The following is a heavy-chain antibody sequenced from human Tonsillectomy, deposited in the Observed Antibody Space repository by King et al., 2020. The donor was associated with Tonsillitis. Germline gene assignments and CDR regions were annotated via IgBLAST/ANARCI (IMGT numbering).Heavy chain of an antibody. D-gene: IGHD6-13*01. CDR3: ARSIEQQLVCY. J-gene: IGHJ4*02. CDR2: IYYSGST. Sequence: VQLQESGPGLVKPSETLSLSCTVSGGSVSSGSYYWSWIRQPPGKGLEWIGYIYYSGSTNYNPSLKSRVTISVDTSQNQFSLKLSSVTAADTAVYYCARSIEQQLVCYWGQGTLVTVSS. V-gene: IGHV4-61*01. CDR1: GGSVSSGSYY.